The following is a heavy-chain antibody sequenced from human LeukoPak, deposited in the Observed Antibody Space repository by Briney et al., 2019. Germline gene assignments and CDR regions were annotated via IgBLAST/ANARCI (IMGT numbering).Heavy chain of an antibody. CDR1: GGTFSSYA. Sequence: SLKLSCKASGGTFSSYAMSWVRQAPGQGLEWMGGIIPICGTTNYAQKFKGRVTITEDESTRTAYMELSRLRSEVTAVYYCATSKGYCSSTSCSFAYFDYWGQGTLVTVSS. CDR2: IIPICGTT. CDR3: ATSKGYCSSTSCSFAYFDY. D-gene: IGHD2-2*01. V-gene: IGHV1-69*13. J-gene: IGHJ4*02.